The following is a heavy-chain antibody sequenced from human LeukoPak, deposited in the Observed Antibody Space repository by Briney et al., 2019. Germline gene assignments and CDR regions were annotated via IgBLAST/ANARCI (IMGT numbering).Heavy chain of an antibody. CDR3: ARAHNWKYGTFDY. Sequence: GGSLRLSCAASGFIFSYYGMHWVRQAPGKGLEWVSSISSSSSYIYYADSVKGRFTISRDNAKNSLYLQMNSLRAEDTAVYYCARAHNWKYGTFDYWGQGTLVTVSS. CDR1: GFIFSYYG. J-gene: IGHJ4*02. CDR2: ISSSSSYI. D-gene: IGHD1-7*01. V-gene: IGHV3-21*01.